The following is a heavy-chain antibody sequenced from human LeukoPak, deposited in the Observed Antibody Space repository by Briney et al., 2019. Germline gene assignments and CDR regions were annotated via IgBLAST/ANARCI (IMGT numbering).Heavy chain of an antibody. CDR1: GGSFSGYY. D-gene: IGHD3-10*01. CDR2: INHSGST. CDR3: ARGPLVGRGGNDYYYGMDV. V-gene: IGHV4-34*01. J-gene: IGHJ6*02. Sequence: PSETLSLTCAVYGGSFSGYYWSWIRQPPGKGLEWIGEINHSGSTNYNPSLKSRVTISVDTSKNQFSLKLSSVTAADTAVYYCARGPLVGRGGNDYYYGMDVWGQGTTVTVSS.